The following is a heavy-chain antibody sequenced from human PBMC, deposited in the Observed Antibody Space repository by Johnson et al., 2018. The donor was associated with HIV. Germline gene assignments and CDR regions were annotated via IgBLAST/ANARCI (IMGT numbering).Heavy chain of an antibody. D-gene: IGHD2-8*01. Sequence: VQLVESGGGLIQPGGSLRLSCAASGFTVSSNYMSWVRQAPGKGLEWVSAVSGSGTSTYYADSVKGRFTISRDTSNNTLYLQMNSLKTEDTAVYFCTTDRMGFWGQGTMVTVSS. V-gene: IGHV3-53*01. CDR3: TTDRMGF. CDR2: SGSGTST. J-gene: IGHJ3*01. CDR1: GFTVSSNY.